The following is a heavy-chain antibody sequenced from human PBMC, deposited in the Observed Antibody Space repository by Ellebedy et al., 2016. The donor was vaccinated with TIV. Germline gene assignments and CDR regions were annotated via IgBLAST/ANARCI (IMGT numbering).Heavy chain of an antibody. D-gene: IGHD5-18*01. V-gene: IGHV4-59*12. Sequence: MPSETLSLTCTVSGGSISSYYWSWIRQPPGKGLEWIGYIYYSGSTNYNPSLKSRVTISVDTSKNQFSLKLSSVTAADTAVYYCARLGDTAMPYWGQGTLVTVSS. CDR2: IYYSGST. J-gene: IGHJ4*02. CDR1: GGSISSYY. CDR3: ARLGDTAMPY.